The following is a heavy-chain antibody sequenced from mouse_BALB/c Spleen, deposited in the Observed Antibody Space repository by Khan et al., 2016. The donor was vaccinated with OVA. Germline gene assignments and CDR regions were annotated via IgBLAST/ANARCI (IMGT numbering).Heavy chain of an antibody. CDR3: ARSMLGLQTWFAY. CDR1: GYTFTSYD. Sequence: EVQLQESGPELVKPGASVKMSCKASGYTFTSYDLHWVKQKPGQGLEWIGYINPYNDYNKINEKFKGKATLTSDKSSSTAYMELSSLTSEDSAVYYCARSMLGLQTWFAYWGQGTLVTVSA. J-gene: IGHJ3*01. CDR2: INPYNDYN. D-gene: IGHD3-1*01. V-gene: IGHV1S136*01.